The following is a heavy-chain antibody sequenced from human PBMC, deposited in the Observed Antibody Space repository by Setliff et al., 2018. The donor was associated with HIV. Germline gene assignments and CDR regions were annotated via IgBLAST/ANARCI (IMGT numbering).Heavy chain of an antibody. J-gene: IGHJ4*02. V-gene: IGHV1-3*01. CDR3: ARDRITMVRGVISGGFDY. CDR1: GYTFTSYA. D-gene: IGHD3-10*01. Sequence: GASVKVSCKASGYTFTSYAMHWVRQAPGQRLEWMGWINAGNGNTKYSQKFQGRVTITRDTSASTAYMELSSLRSEDTAVYYCARDRITMVRGVISGGFDYWGQGTLGTVSS. CDR2: INAGNGNT.